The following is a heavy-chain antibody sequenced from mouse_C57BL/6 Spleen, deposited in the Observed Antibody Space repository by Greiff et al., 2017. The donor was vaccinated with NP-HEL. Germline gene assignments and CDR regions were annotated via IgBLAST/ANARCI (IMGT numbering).Heavy chain of an antibody. D-gene: IGHD2-5*01. J-gene: IGHJ1*03. Sequence: EVKLMESGGGLVKPGGSLKLSCAASGFTFSDYGMHWVRQAPEKGLEWVAYISSGSSTIYYADTVKGRFTISRDNTKNTLYLQMTSLRSEDTAMYYCARRYSNWYFDVWGTGTTVTVSS. CDR2: ISSGSSTI. CDR1: GFTFSDYG. V-gene: IGHV5-17*01. CDR3: ARRYSNWYFDV.